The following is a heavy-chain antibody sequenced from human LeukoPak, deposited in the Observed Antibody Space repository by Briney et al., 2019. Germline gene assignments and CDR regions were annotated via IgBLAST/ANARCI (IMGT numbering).Heavy chain of an antibody. Sequence: GGSLRLSCAASGFTFSSYSMNWVRQTPGKGLEWVSSISSSSSYIYYADSVKGRFTISRDNAKNSLYLQMNSLRAEDTAVYYCARRGCSSTSCYRSGFDYWGQGTLVTVSS. V-gene: IGHV3-21*01. J-gene: IGHJ4*02. CDR3: ARRGCSSTSCYRSGFDY. CDR2: ISSSSSYI. D-gene: IGHD2-2*01. CDR1: GFTFSSYS.